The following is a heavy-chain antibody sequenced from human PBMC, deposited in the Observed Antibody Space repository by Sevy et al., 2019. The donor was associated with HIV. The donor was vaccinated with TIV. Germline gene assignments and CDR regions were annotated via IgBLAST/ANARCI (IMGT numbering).Heavy chain of an antibody. Sequence: GGSLRLSCAASGFTFSSYAMHWVRQAPGKGLEWVAVISYDGSNKYYADSVKGRFTISRDNSKNTLYLQMNSLRAEDTAMYYCARVLISNVLRYFDWLFPFDYWGQGTLVTVSS. D-gene: IGHD3-9*01. CDR2: ISYDGSNK. V-gene: IGHV3-30-3*01. J-gene: IGHJ4*02. CDR3: ARVLISNVLRYFDWLFPFDY. CDR1: GFTFSSYA.